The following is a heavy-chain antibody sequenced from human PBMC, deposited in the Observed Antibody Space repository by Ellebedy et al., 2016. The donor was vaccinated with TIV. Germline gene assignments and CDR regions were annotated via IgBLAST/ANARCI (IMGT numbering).Heavy chain of an antibody. CDR2: ISHSGST. CDR1: GGSISSSNW. D-gene: IGHD5-24*01. J-gene: IGHJ4*02. Sequence: MPSETLSLTCAVSGGSISSSNWWSWVRQPPGKGLEWIGYISHSGSTNYNPSLKSRVTISVDTSKKQISLKLTSVTAADTAVYHCARGRLHFDCWGQGTLVTVSS. CDR3: ARGRLHFDC. V-gene: IGHV4-4*02.